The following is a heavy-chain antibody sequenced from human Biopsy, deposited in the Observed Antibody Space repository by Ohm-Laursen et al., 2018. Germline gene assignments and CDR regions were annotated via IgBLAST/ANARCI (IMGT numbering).Heavy chain of an antibody. CDR3: VRGVDYYDPYHYYALDV. V-gene: IGHV4-34*01. J-gene: IGHJ6*02. Sequence: SQRLSLSCAVYGQSFNGYYWSWIPQTPGKGLEWIGEINHSGRTNYNPSLKSRVTISVDTSKNQFSLKVRSVTAADTAVYYCVRGVDYYDPYHYYALDVWGQGTTVTVSS. D-gene: IGHD3-22*01. CDR1: GQSFNGYY. CDR2: INHSGRT.